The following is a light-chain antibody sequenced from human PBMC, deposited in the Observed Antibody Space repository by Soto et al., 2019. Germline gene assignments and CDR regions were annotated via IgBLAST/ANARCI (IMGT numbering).Light chain of an antibody. Sequence: QSVLTQPRSVSGSPGQSVTISCTGTSRDVGGFDYVSWYQQHPGKVPTLIMYDVAQRPSGVPERFSGFKSGNTASLTISGLDPGDEADYYCCSYAGIHTYVFGTGTKLTVL. CDR2: DVA. CDR1: SRDVGGFDY. V-gene: IGLV2-11*01. CDR3: CSYAGIHTYV. J-gene: IGLJ1*01.